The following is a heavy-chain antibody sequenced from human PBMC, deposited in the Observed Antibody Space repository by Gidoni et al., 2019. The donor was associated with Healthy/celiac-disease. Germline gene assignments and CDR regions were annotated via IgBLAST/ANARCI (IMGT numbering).Heavy chain of an antibody. Sequence: QLQLQESGPGLVKPSETLSLTCTVSACSISRSSYYWGWIRQPPGKGLEWGGGSYYSGSTYYNPSLKSRVTISVDTSKNQFSLKLSSVTAADTAVYYCARPIQLGSGWYEDDAFDIWGQGTMVTVSS. D-gene: IGHD6-19*01. J-gene: IGHJ3*02. CDR1: ACSISRSSYY. CDR3: ARPIQLGSGWYEDDAFDI. CDR2: SYYSGST. V-gene: IGHV4-39*01.